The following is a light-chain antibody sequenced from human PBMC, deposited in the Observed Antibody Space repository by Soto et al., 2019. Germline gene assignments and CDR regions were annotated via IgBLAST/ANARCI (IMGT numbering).Light chain of an antibody. CDR1: SSDVGGYNY. Sequence: QSVLTQPASVSGSPGQSITISCTGTSSDVGGYNYVSWYQQHPGKAPKLMIYDVSYRPSGVSNRFSGSKSGNTASLTISGLQAEDEAEYYCSSYTTSSTLNVFGAGTKVTVL. J-gene: IGLJ1*01. CDR2: DVS. CDR3: SSYTTSSTLNV. V-gene: IGLV2-14*01.